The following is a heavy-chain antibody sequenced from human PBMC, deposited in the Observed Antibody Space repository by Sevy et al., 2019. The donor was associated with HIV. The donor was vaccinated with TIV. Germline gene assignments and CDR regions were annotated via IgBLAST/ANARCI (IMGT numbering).Heavy chain of an antibody. V-gene: IGHV3-11*01. CDR2: ISSSGSTI. CDR3: ARDSRVPGAYYNGMDV. J-gene: IGHJ6*02. Sequence: GGSLRLSCAASGFTFSDYYMSWIRQAPGKGLEWVSYISSSGSTIYYADSVKGRFTISRDKVKNSLYLQMNSLRAEDPAVYYCARDSRVPGAYYNGMDVWGQGTTVTVSS. D-gene: IGHD3-10*01. CDR1: GFTFSDYY.